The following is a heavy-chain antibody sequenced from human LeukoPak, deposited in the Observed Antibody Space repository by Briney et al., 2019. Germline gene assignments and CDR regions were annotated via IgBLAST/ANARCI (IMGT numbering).Heavy chain of an antibody. CDR3: ARSRYSYSSMD. D-gene: IGHD6-6*01. CDR2: INTDGSNS. Sequence: PGGSLRLSCAASGFTFNNYWMHWVRQGPGKGLVWVSRINTDGSNSNYADSVKGRFTISRDNAKNTLYLQMNSLRAEDTAVYYCARSRYSYSSMDWGHGTLVTVSS. J-gene: IGHJ4*01. V-gene: IGHV3-74*01. CDR1: GFTFNNYW.